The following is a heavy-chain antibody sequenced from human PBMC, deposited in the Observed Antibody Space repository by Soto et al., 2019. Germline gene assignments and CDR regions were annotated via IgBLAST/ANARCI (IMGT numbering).Heavy chain of an antibody. CDR1: GFNFRNFA. Sequence: GGSLRLSCAASGFNFRNFAVHWVRQAPGRGLEWVAVISYDEDRKYYADSVKGRFTVSRDNSNNTLYLQMNSLRPEDTAVYYCARVKTMITFFDYWGRGTLVTVSS. V-gene: IGHV3-30-3*01. D-gene: IGHD3-22*01. CDR2: ISYDEDRK. J-gene: IGHJ4*02. CDR3: ARVKTMITFFDY.